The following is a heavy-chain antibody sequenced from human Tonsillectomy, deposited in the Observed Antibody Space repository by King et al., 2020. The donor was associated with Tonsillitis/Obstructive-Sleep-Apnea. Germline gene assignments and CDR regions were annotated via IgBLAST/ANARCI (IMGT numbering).Heavy chain of an antibody. CDR3: AGGVPADGQYYFDY. CDR2: ISYSGNT. D-gene: IGHD6-13*01. Sequence: QLQESGPGLVKPSETLSLTCTVSGGSINSGNYYWGWIRQPPGKGLEWIATISYSGNTYYNPSLKSRVTISVDTSQNQFSLKLTSVTAADTAMYYCAGGVPADGQYYFDYWGQGTLVTVSS. CDR1: GGSINSGNYY. J-gene: IGHJ4*02. V-gene: IGHV4-39*01.